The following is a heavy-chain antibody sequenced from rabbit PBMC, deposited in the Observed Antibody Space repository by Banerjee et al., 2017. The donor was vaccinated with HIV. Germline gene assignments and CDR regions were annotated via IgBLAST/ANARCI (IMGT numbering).Heavy chain of an antibody. V-gene: IGHV1S45*01. CDR3: ARSFAGYAGDHYYFTL. Sequence: EESGGDLVKPEGSLTLTCTASGFSFSSSYWIWWFRQAPGKGLACIGYINTGSGSADFASWQKVRLTISKTSSPLVTMQLTSLTAADTATYFCARSFAGYAGDHYYFTLWGPGTLVTVS. J-gene: IGHJ4*01. CDR1: GFSFSSSYW. D-gene: IGHD4-2*01. CDR2: INTGSGSA.